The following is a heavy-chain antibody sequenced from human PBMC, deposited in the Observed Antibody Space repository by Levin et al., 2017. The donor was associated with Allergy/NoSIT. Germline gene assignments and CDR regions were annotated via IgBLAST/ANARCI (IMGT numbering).Heavy chain of an antibody. CDR3: AKRGPDGSFGSLEY. CDR2: ISYDGKKV. J-gene: IGHJ4*02. CDR1: GFAFSQYA. D-gene: IGHD3-3*02. Sequence: PGGSLRLSCAASGFAFSQYAMHWVRQAPDKGLEWVADISYDGKKVCYADSVKGRFTISRDNSKNMVSLQMNSLRVEDTAMYHCAKRGPDGSFGSLEYWGQGTLVTVSS. V-gene: IGHV3-30*18.